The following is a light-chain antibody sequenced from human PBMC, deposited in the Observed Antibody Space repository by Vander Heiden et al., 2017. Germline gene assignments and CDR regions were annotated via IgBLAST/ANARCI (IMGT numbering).Light chain of an antibody. J-gene: IGKJ4*02. CDR3: QQYDNLPLT. V-gene: IGKV1-33*01. CDR1: QDISNY. Sequence: DTHETQSPSSLSASVGDRVTITCQASQDISNYLNWYQQKPGKAPKLLIYDASNLERGVPSRFSGSGSGTDFTFTISSLQPEDIATYYCQQYDNLPLTFGGGTKVEIK. CDR2: DAS.